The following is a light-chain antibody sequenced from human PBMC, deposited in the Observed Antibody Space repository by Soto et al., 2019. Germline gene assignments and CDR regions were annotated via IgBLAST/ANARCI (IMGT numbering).Light chain of an antibody. J-gene: IGKJ3*01. CDR1: QSLSGTY. CDR2: GAS. V-gene: IGKV3-20*01. Sequence: EIVLTQSPGTLSLSPRERATLSCRASQSLSGTYLAWYQQKPGQTPRLLIYGASSSATGIPDRFSGSGSGTDFTLTISRLEPEDFEVYYCQQFGTSPCTFGHGTTVDIK. CDR3: QQFGTSPCT.